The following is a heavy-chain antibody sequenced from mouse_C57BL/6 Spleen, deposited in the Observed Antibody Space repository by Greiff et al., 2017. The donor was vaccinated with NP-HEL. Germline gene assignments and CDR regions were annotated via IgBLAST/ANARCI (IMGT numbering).Heavy chain of an antibody. CDR3: TGQDGRYLYWYFDV. CDR1: GFTFSNYW. D-gene: IGHD5-5*01. J-gene: IGHJ1*03. V-gene: IGHV6-3*01. Sequence: DVMLVESGGGLVQPGGSMKLSCVASGFTFSNYWMNWVRQSPEKGLEWVAQIRLKSDNYATHYAESVKGRFTISRDDSKSSVYLQMNNLRAEDTGIYYCTGQDGRYLYWYFDVWGTGTTVTVSS. CDR2: IRLKSDNYAT.